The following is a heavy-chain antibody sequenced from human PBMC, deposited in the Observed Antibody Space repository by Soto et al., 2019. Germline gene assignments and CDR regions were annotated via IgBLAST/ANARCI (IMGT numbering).Heavy chain of an antibody. CDR1: GGSFSGYY. Sequence: QVQLQQWGAGLLKPSETLSLTCAVYGGSFSGYYWSWIRQPPGKGLEWIGEINHSGSTNYNPSLKSRVTISGDTSKNQFSLKLSSVTAADTAVYYCARTGYAGYFDLWGRGTLVTVSS. J-gene: IGHJ2*01. CDR3: ARTGYAGYFDL. D-gene: IGHD2-8*01. CDR2: INHSGST. V-gene: IGHV4-34*01.